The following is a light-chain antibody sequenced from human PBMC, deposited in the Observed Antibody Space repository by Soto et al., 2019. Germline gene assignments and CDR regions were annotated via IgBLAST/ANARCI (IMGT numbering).Light chain of an antibody. J-gene: IGKJ1*01. V-gene: IGKV3-20*01. Sequence: ETVLTQSPGTLSLSPGERATLSCRASQSVSANNLARYQQKAGQAPRLLIYSASSRATGIPDRFSGSGSGTDFTLTISRLEPEDLAVYYCQQYGSSPRTFGRGTKVDIK. CDR2: SAS. CDR1: QSVSANN. CDR3: QQYGSSPRT.